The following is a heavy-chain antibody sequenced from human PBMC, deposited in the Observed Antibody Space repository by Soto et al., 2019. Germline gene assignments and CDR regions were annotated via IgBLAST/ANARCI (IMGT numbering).Heavy chain of an antibody. CDR3: ARQLTGYPNALDY. Sequence: PGGSLRLSCVASGFTFSSYWMSWVRQAPGKGLEWLANIKQDGSGTYYADSVKGRFTISRDNSKNTLYLQMNSLRAEDTAVYYCARQLTGYPNALDYWGQGTLVTVSS. D-gene: IGHD3-9*01. V-gene: IGHV3-7*03. J-gene: IGHJ4*02. CDR1: GFTFSSYW. CDR2: IKQDGSGT.